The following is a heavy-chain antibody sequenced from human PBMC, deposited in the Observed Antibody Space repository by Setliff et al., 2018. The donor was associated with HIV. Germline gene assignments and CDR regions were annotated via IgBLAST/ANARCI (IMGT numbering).Heavy chain of an antibody. V-gene: IGHV4-4*07. J-gene: IGHJ2*01. CDR2: VYAGAYS. D-gene: IGHD3-10*01. Sequence: SETLSLTCTVSGDSIGDYYWNWIRQPAGKGLEWIGRVYAGAYSNYNPSLKSRVTMSVDTSQNQFSLKLRSVNAADTAVYYCARDWVTRSNYYGSGSPWYFDFWGRGILVTVSS. CDR1: GDSIGDYY. CDR3: ARDWVTRSNYYGSGSPWYFDF.